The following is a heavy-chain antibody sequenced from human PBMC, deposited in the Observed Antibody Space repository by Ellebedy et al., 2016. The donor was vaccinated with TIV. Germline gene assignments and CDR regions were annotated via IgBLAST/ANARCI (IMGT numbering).Heavy chain of an antibody. CDR1: GYTFTGYY. V-gene: IGHV1-46*01. CDR2: INPSGGST. CDR3: AIGIYYYYGMDV. J-gene: IGHJ6*02. Sequence: ASVKVSXXASGYTFTGYYMHWVRQAPGQGLEWMGIINPSGGSTSYAQKFQGRVTMTRDTSTSTVYMELSSLRSEDTAVYYCAIGIYYYYGMDVWGQGTTVTVSS.